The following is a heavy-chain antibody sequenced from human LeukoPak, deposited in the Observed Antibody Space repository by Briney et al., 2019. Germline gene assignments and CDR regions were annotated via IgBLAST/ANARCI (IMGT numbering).Heavy chain of an antibody. Sequence: GESLKISCAASGFTFSSYAMSWVRQAPGKGLEWVSAISGSGGSTYYADSVKGRFTISRDNSKNTLYLQMNILRAEDTAVYYCAKVPLSGYFTSYYFDYWGQGTLVTVSS. CDR1: GFTFSSYA. V-gene: IGHV3-23*01. CDR3: AKVPLSGYFTSYYFDY. CDR2: ISGSGGST. D-gene: IGHD3-3*01. J-gene: IGHJ4*02.